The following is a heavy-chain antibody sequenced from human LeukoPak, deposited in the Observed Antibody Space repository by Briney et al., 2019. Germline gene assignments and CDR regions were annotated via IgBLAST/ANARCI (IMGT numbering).Heavy chain of an antibody. D-gene: IGHD3-9*01. CDR1: GGSISSSSYY. CDR3: TRDLMDYDVSTGLHHYYMDV. Sequence: SETLSLTCTVSGGSISSSSYYWGWIRQPPGKGLEWIGSIYYSGSTYCNPSLKSRVTISVDTSKNQFSLKLSSVTAADTAVYYCTRDLMDYDVSTGLHHYYMDVWGQGTTVTVSS. V-gene: IGHV4-39*02. CDR2: IYYSGST. J-gene: IGHJ6*02.